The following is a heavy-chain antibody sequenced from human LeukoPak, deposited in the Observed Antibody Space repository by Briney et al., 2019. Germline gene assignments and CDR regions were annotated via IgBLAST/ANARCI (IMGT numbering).Heavy chain of an antibody. J-gene: IGHJ5*02. Sequence: SETLSLTCVVSGASISRHYWSWIRQPPGKGLEWIGHISASGRTNYNPALKSRVTISGDTSNNQFSLRLTSVTAADTAVYYCARHRENSYESSHMGFDPWGPGTLVTVSS. CDR2: ISASGRT. D-gene: IGHD3-22*01. V-gene: IGHV4-4*09. CDR1: GASISRHY. CDR3: ARHRENSYESSHMGFDP.